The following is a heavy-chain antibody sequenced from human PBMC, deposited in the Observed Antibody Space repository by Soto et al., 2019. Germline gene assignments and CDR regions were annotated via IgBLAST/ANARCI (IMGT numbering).Heavy chain of an antibody. Sequence: QVTLKESGPVLVKPTETLTLTCTVSGFSLSNARMGVSWIRQPPGKALEWLAHIFSNDEKSYSTSLKSRLTISKDTSKSQVVLTMTNMDPVDTATYYCARMGGYYDYYYGMDVWGQGTTVTVSS. CDR3: ARMGGYYDYYYGMDV. CDR2: IFSNDEK. CDR1: GFSLSNARMG. V-gene: IGHV2-26*01. J-gene: IGHJ6*02. D-gene: IGHD3-3*01.